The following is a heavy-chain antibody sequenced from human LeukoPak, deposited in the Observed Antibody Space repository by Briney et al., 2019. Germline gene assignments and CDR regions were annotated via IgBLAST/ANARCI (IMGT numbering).Heavy chain of an antibody. CDR1: GFTFSSYE. V-gene: IGHV3-48*03. CDR3: ARETYYYDSSGYYSQTGRAFDI. J-gene: IGHJ3*02. CDR2: ISSDGYTM. Sequence: GGSLRLSCAASGFTFSSYEMNWVRQAPGKGLEWVSYISSDGYTMYYADSVKGRFTISRDNAKNTLYLQMNSPRAEDTAVYYCARETYYYDSSGYYSQTGRAFDIWGQGTMVTVSS. D-gene: IGHD3-22*01.